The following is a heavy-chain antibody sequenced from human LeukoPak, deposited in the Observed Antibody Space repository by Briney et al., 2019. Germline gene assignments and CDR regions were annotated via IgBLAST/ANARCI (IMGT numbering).Heavy chain of an antibody. CDR1: GFDFRNYY. CDR2: IKYDGTYT. CDR3: TRDEGATVVTYRFDF. D-gene: IGHD4-23*01. Sequence: PGGSVRLSCEASGFDFRNYYMSWVRQAPGKGLEWLANIKYDGTYTNYKDSVKGRLTLSRDNAKNSVYLQMNSLRAEDTAVYYCTRDEGATVVTYRFDFWGRGTLVTVSS. J-gene: IGHJ4*02. V-gene: IGHV3-7*01.